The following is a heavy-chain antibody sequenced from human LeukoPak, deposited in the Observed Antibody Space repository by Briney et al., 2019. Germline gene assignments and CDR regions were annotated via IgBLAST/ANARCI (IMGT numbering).Heavy chain of an antibody. CDR1: GFTFSSYA. D-gene: IGHD5-18*01. CDR2: ISGSGAYT. CDR3: AKDQQDTAMAVFDY. J-gene: IGHJ4*02. V-gene: IGHV3-23*01. Sequence: GGSLRLSCAASGFTFSSYAMTWVRQAPGEGLEWASAISGSGAYTQYADSVKGRFTISRDNSKNTLYLQMNSLRAEDTAVYYCAKDQQDTAMAVFDYWGQGTLVTVSS.